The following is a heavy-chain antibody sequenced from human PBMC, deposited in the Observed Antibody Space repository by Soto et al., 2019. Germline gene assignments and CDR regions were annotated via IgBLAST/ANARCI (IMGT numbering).Heavy chain of an antibody. CDR3: ARTIYCSGSTCYNNWFDP. Sequence: GSLRLSCAASGFTFSSYSMNWVLQAPWKGLEWVSSISSSSTYIYYADSVKGRFSISRDNAKNSLYLQMNSLRAEDTALYYCARTIYCSGSTCYNNWFDPWGQGTLVTVSS. CDR2: ISSSSTYI. J-gene: IGHJ5*02. V-gene: IGHV3-21*01. D-gene: IGHD2-15*01. CDR1: GFTFSSYS.